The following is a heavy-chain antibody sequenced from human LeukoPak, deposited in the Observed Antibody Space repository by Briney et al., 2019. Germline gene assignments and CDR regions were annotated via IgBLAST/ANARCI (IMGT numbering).Heavy chain of an antibody. CDR2: IYYNENS. CDR3: AGGGKYSSGWYLDPRFDY. CDR1: GGSISSYY. J-gene: IGHJ4*02. D-gene: IGHD6-19*01. V-gene: IGHV4-59*01. Sequence: SETLSLTCTVSGGSISSYYWSWIRQPPGKGLEWIGYIYYNENSNYSPSLKSRVTISVDTSKNQFSLKLSSVTTADTAVYYCAGGGKYSSGWYLDPRFDYWGQGTLVTVSS.